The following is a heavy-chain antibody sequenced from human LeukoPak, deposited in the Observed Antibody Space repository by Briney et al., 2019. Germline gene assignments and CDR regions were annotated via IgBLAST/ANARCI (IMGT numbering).Heavy chain of an antibody. J-gene: IGHJ3*02. CDR2: ISCDGSNK. V-gene: IGHV3-30*03. CDR3: ARVRRPEDDAFDI. CDR1: GFTFSSYG. Sequence: HSGGSLRLSCAASGFTFSSYGMQWVRQAPGKGLEWVAVISCDGSNKYYADSVKGRFTISRDNAKNSLYLQMNSLRAEDTAVYYCARVRRPEDDAFDIWGQGTMVTVSS.